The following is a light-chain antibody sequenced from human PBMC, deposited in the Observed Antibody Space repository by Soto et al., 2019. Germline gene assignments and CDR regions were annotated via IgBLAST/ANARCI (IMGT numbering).Light chain of an antibody. CDR1: QSISSW. Sequence: IKVNKSPSTLSASVRDRVTITCRASQSISSWLAWYQQKPGKAPKLLIYDASSLESGVPSRFSGSGSGTEFTLTISSLQSEDFAVYCCQQYYDWPTFGQGTNVDIK. V-gene: IGKV1-5*01. CDR2: DAS. CDR3: QQYYDWPT. J-gene: IGKJ1*01.